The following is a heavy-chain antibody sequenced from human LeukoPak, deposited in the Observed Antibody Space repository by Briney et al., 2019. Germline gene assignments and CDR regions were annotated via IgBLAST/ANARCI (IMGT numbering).Heavy chain of an antibody. J-gene: IGHJ4*02. Sequence: GGSLRLSCAASGFTFSSYAMSWVRQAPGKGLVWVSRINYDGTSTNYADSVKGRFTISRDNARDTLYLQMNSLRAEDTAVYYCARHTTDRPNLIDHWGQGTLVTVSS. CDR3: ARHTTDRPNLIDH. CDR1: GFTFSSYA. CDR2: INYDGTST. D-gene: IGHD6-6*01. V-gene: IGHV3-74*01.